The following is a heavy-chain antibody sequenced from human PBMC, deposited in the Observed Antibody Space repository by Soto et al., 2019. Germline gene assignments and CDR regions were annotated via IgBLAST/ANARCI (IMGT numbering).Heavy chain of an antibody. CDR3: ASPSRPASGYDLDY. Sequence: PGGSLRLSCAASGFTFSSYAMSWVRQAPGKGLEWVSAISGSGGSTYYADSVKGRFTISRDNSKNTLYLQRNSLRAEDTAVYYCASPSRPASGYDLDYWGQGTLVTVSS. D-gene: IGHD5-12*01. CDR2: ISGSGGST. J-gene: IGHJ4*02. V-gene: IGHV3-23*01. CDR1: GFTFSSYA.